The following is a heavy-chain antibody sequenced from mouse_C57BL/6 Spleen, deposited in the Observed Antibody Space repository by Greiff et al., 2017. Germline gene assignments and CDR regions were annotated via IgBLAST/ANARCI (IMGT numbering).Heavy chain of an antibody. CDR2: IDPEYGDT. Sequence: EVKLLQSGAGLVRPGASVKLSCTASGFNIKDYYMHWVKQRPEQGLEWIGWIDPEYGDTEYASKFQGQDTITADTSSNTAYLPLSSLTSEYTAVYYCTTDLDYWGKGTTLTVSS. J-gene: IGHJ2*01. CDR3: TTDLDY. CDR1: GFNIKDYY. V-gene: IGHV14-4*01.